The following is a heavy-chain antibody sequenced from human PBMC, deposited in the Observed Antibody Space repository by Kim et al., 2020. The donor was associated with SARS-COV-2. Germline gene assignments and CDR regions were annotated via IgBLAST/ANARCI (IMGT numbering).Heavy chain of an antibody. CDR3: AKDAPYYYDSSGYLG. Sequence: GGSLRLSCAASGFTFSSYAMSWVRQAPGNGLDLVSAFIVSCCSKYYADSVKGRFTISRDNSKKTLYLQIKSLRAEDKAVFYCAKDAPYYYDSSGYLGWGQGTLVTVSS. CDR1: GFTFSSYA. V-gene: IGHV3-23*01. D-gene: IGHD3-22*01. J-gene: IGHJ4*02. CDR2: FIVSCCSK.